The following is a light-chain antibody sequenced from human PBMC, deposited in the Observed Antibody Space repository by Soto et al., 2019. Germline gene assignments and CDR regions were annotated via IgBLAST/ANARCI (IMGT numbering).Light chain of an antibody. CDR2: DAS. CDR1: QSISSW. V-gene: IGKV1-5*01. Sequence: DIQMTQSPSTLSASVGDRVTITCRASQSISSWLAWYQQKPGKAPKLLIYDASSLESGVPSRFSGSGSGTDFTLTISSLQHDDFATYYCQQYNSYLYTFGQGTKLEIK. CDR3: QQYNSYLYT. J-gene: IGKJ2*01.